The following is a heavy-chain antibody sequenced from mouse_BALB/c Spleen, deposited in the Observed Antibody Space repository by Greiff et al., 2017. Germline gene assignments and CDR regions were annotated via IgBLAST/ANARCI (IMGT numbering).Heavy chain of an antibody. CDR3: ARFYYGNVY. D-gene: IGHD2-1*01. CDR2: INPSNGRT. J-gene: IGHJ2*01. CDR1: GYTFTSYW. V-gene: IGHV1S81*02. Sequence: VQLQQPGAELVKPGASVKLSCKASGYTFTSYWMHWVKQRPGQGLEWIGEINPSNGRTNYNEKFKSKATLTVDKSSSTAYMQLSSLTSEDSAVYYCARFYYGNVYWGQGTTLTVSS.